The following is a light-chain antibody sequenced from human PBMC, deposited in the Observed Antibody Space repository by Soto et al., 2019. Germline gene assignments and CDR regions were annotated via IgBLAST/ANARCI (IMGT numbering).Light chain of an antibody. CDR1: TGAVTSGHY. J-gene: IGLJ2*01. CDR3: LLSYSGAQV. CDR2: ETS. Sequence: QAVVTQEPSLTVSPGGTVTLTCGSSTGAVTSGHYPYWFQQKPGQAPRTLIYETSNKHSWTPARFSGSLLGGKAALTLSGAQPEDEAEYYCLLSYSGAQVFAGGTKLTVL. V-gene: IGLV7-46*01.